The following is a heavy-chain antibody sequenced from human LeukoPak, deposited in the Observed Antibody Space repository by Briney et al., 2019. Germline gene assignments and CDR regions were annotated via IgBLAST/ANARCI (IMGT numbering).Heavy chain of an antibody. CDR2: INHSGST. Sequence: SETLSLTCAVYGGSFSGYYWSWIRQPPGKGLEWIGEINHSGSTNYNPSLKSRVTISVDTSKNQFSLKLSSVTAADTAVYYCARLYSSGWYNDAFDIWGQGPMVTVSS. CDR1: GGSFSGYY. J-gene: IGHJ3*02. V-gene: IGHV4-34*01. CDR3: ARLYSSGWYNDAFDI. D-gene: IGHD6-19*01.